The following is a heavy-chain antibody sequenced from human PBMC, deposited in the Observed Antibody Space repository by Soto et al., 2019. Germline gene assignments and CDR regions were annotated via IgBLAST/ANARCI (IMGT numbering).Heavy chain of an antibody. V-gene: IGHV3-23*01. D-gene: IGHD4-17*01. Sequence: EVQLLESGGGLVQPGGSLRLSCAASGFTFSSYAMSWVRQAPGKGLEWVSAISGSGGSTYYADSVKGRFTISRDNSKNTLYLQMNSLSAEDTAVYYCARFLSTTVTYYYYYGMDVWGQGTTVTVSS. CDR2: ISGSGGST. CDR1: GFTFSSYA. J-gene: IGHJ6*02. CDR3: ARFLSTTVTYYYYYGMDV.